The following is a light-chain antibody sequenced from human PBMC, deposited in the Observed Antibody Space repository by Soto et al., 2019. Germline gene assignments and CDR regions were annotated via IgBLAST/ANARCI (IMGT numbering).Light chain of an antibody. J-gene: IGLJ1*01. CDR1: SSDVGGYNY. Sequence: QLVLTQPRSVSGSPGQSVTISCTGTSSDVGGYNYVSWYQQHPGKAPKLMIYDVSKRPSGVPDRFSGYKSGNTASLTISGLQAEDEADYYCCSYAGSYTYVFGTGTKLTVL. CDR3: CSYAGSYTYV. CDR2: DVS. V-gene: IGLV2-11*01.